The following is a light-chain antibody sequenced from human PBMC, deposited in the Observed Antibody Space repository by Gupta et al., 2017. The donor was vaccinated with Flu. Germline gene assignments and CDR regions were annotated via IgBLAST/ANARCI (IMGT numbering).Light chain of an antibody. CDR2: AAS. CDR1: QNIGNY. Sequence: DIQITQSPSSLAASVGDRVTITCRASQNIGNYLNWYQQKPGKAPNLLIYAASSLQTGVPSRFSGSGSVTDFTLTISSLQPEDFATYYCQQTYSTLWTFGQGTKVDIK. J-gene: IGKJ1*01. V-gene: IGKV1-39*01. CDR3: QQTYSTLWT.